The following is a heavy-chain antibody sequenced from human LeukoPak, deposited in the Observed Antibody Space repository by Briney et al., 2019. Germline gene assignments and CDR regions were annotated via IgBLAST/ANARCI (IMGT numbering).Heavy chain of an antibody. CDR1: GFTVSSNY. J-gene: IGHJ4*02. D-gene: IGHD5-24*01. CDR2: IYSGGST. Sequence: PGGSLRLSCAASGFTVSSNYMSWVRQAPGKGLEWVSLIYSGGSTYYADSVKGRFTISRDKSKNTLYLQMNSLRAEDTAVYYCARVQRDGYNRGFDYWGQGTLVTVSS. V-gene: IGHV3-53*01. CDR3: ARVQRDGYNRGFDY.